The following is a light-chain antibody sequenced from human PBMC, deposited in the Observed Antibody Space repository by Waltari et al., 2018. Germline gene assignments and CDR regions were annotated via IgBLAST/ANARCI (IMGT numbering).Light chain of an antibody. J-gene: IGKJ4*01. CDR3: QQRANWPPLT. V-gene: IGKV3-11*01. CDR1: QSVSTF. Sequence: EIVLTQSPATLSLAPGERATLSCRASQSVSTFLALYQQKPGQAPRLLSYHASTRATGSPARFSGSVSGTDFTLTISGLEPEDFAVYYCQQRANWPPLTFGGGTKVEI. CDR2: HAS.